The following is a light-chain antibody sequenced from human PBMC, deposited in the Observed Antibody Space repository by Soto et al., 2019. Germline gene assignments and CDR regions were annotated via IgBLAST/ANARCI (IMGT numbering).Light chain of an antibody. CDR2: EVN. J-gene: IGLJ1*01. CDR3: SSYTSSITYV. Sequence: QSALTQPASVSGSPGQLITISCTGTSSDVGDYNYVSWYQQHPGKAPKLMIYEVNNRPSGVSNRFSGSKSGDTASLTISGLQAEDEADYYCSSYTSSITYVFGTGTKLTVL. CDR1: SSDVGDYNY. V-gene: IGLV2-14*01.